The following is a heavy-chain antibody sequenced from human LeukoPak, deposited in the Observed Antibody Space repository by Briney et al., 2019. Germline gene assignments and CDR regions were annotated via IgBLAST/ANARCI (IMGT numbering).Heavy chain of an antibody. D-gene: IGHD6-13*01. CDR2: INPGNGNT. CDR1: GYTFITYA. V-gene: IGHV1-3*01. CDR3: ARDVAAAGTHLNY. Sequence: GASVKVSCKPSGYTFITYAMHWVRQAPGQRLEWMGWINPGNGNTKYSQRFQGRVTITRDTSASTAYMELSSLRSEDTAVYYCARDVAAAGTHLNYWGQGTLVTVSS. J-gene: IGHJ4*02.